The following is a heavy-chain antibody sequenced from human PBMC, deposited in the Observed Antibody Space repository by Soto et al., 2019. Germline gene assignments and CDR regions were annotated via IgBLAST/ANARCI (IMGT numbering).Heavy chain of an antibody. J-gene: IGHJ6*02. CDR2: ISAYNGNT. D-gene: IGHD3-3*01. V-gene: IGHV1-18*01. Sequence: ASVKVSCKASGYTFTSYGISWVRQAPGQGPEWMGWISAYNGNTNYAQKLQGRVTMTTDTSTSTAYMELRSLRSDDTAVYYCARDRTIITIFGVVIKSPMDVWGQGTTVTVSS. CDR3: ARDRTIITIFGVVIKSPMDV. CDR1: GYTFTSYG.